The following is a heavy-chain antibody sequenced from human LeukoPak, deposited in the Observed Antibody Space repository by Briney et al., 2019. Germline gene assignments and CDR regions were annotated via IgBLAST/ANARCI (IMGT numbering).Heavy chain of an antibody. D-gene: IGHD5-12*01. CDR3: ARVFPINYFDY. CDR1: GGSISSSSYD. V-gene: IGHV4-30-4*08. CDR2: IYYSGST. Sequence: PSETLSLTCTVSGGSISSSSYDWGWIRKPPGKGLEWIEYIYYSGSTYYNPSLKSRVTISVDTSKNQFSLNLSSVTAADTAVYYCARVFPINYFDYWGQGTLVTVSS. J-gene: IGHJ4*02.